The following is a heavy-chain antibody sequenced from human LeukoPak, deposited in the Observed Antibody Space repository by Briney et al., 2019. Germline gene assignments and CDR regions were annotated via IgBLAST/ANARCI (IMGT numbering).Heavy chain of an antibody. J-gene: IGHJ4*02. D-gene: IGHD2-2*01. CDR1: GFTFSNLW. CDR2: IKQDGSEK. Sequence: GGSLRLSCAASGFTFSNLWMSWVRQAPGKGLKWVANIKQDGSEKYYVDSVKGRFTISRDNAQNSLYLQMNSLRAEDTAVYYCARVQSTKVSFDYWGQGTLVTVSS. V-gene: IGHV3-7*01. CDR3: ARVQSTKVSFDY.